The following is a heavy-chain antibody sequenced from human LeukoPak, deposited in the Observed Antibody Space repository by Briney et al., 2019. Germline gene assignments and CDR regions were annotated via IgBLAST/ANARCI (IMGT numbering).Heavy chain of an antibody. D-gene: IGHD6-6*01. V-gene: IGHV3-23*01. CDR1: GFTFSSYA. CDR2: ISGSGGST. CDR3: AKGIYSSSSGWGY. J-gene: IGHJ4*02. Sequence: GGFLRLSCAASGFTFSSYAMSWVRQAPGKGLEWVSAISGSGGSTYYADSVKGRFTISRDNSKNTLYLQMNSLRAEDTAVYYCAKGIYSSSSGWGYWGQGTLVTVSS.